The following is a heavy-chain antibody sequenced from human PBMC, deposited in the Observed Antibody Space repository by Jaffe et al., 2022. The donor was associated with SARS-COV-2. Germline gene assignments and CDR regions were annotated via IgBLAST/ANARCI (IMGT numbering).Heavy chain of an antibody. D-gene: IGHD3-10*01. CDR2: IDGSGNST. V-gene: IGHV3-23*01. J-gene: IGHJ4*02. Sequence: EVQLLESGGGLVQPGGSLRLSCAASGFTFNTHVMSWVRQAPGKGLEWVSAIDGSGNSTSYADSVRGRFTISRDNSKTTLHLQMNSLRAEDTAVYYCAKEAQFARSRIDYWGQGILVTVSS. CDR3: AKEAQFARSRIDY. CDR1: GFTFNTHV.